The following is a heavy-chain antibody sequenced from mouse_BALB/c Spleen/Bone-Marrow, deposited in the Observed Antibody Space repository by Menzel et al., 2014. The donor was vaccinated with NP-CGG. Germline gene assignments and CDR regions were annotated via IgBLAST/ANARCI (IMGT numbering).Heavy chain of an antibody. CDR2: INYDGSH. CDR1: VYYITSGYY. D-gene: IGHD4-1*01. J-gene: IGHJ2*03. CDR3: ARDWEVCYLDY. V-gene: IGHV3-6*02. Sequence: VQLHQSAPGLVKPSQSLSLTCSVNVYYITSGYYWSWIRQFPGNNLEWMGYINYDGSHNHKPSLKNRIPITLDTSKIQFFLKLNSVTTEDTATYYCARDWEVCYLDYWGQGTSLTNTS.